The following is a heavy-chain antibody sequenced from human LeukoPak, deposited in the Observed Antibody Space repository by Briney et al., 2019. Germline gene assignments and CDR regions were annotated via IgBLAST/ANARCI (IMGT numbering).Heavy chain of an antibody. V-gene: IGHV3-23*01. Sequence: GGSLGLSCAASGFTFSNYAMSWVRQAPGKGLEWVSAISGSGGSTYYADSVKGRFTISRDNSKNTLYLQMNSLRAEDTAVYYCAKKAYDFWSGYSDYWGQGTLVTVSS. D-gene: IGHD3-3*01. J-gene: IGHJ4*02. CDR1: GFTFSNYA. CDR3: AKKAYDFWSGYSDY. CDR2: ISGSGGST.